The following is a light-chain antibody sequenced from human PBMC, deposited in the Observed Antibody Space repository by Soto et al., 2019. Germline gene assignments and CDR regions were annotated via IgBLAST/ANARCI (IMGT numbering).Light chain of an antibody. CDR2: QDS. J-gene: IGLJ2*01. CDR3: QAWASSTYVV. V-gene: IGLV3-1*01. Sequence: SYELTQPPSVSVSPGQTASITCSGDKLGDKYARWYQQKPGQSPVLVIYQDSKRPSGIPERFSGSNSGNTATLTISGTQAMDEADYYCQAWASSTYVVFGGGTKLTVL. CDR1: KLGDKY.